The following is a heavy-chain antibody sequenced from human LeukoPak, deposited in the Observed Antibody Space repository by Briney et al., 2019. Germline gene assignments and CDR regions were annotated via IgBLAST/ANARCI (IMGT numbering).Heavy chain of an antibody. D-gene: IGHD3-3*01. J-gene: IGHJ4*02. V-gene: IGHV1-2*02. CDR1: GYNFTGYY. CDR2: INPNSGGT. CDR3: ARGEMAGGSDYDFWSGEDY. Sequence: ASVKVSCKASGYNFTGYYMHWVRQAPGQGLEWMGWINPNSGGTNYAQKFQGRVTMTRDTSISTAYMELSRLRSDDTAVYYCARGEMAGGSDYDFWSGEDYWGQGTLVTVSS.